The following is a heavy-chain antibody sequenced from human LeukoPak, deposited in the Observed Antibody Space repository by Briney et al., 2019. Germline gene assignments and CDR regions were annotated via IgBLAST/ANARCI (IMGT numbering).Heavy chain of an antibody. D-gene: IGHD6-13*01. CDR1: GYTFTSYD. Sequence: ASVKVSCKASGYTFTSYDINWVRQATGQGLEWIGWMNPNSGNTGYAQKFQGRVTMTRNTSISTAYMELSSLRSEDTAVYYCARASSYSSSWKYYYYYYMDVWGKGTTVTVSS. V-gene: IGHV1-8*01. CDR2: MNPNSGNT. CDR3: ARASSYSSSWKYYYYYYMDV. J-gene: IGHJ6*03.